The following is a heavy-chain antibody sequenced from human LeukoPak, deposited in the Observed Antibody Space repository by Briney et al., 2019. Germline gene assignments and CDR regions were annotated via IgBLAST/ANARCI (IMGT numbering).Heavy chain of an antibody. Sequence: PGGSLRLSCAASGFTFTSFPMHWVRQAPGKGLEWVAIISSDGSNEYYADSVQGRFTISRDNSKNTLYLQMSSLRADATAVYYCASEMTNRYYFDYWGQGTLVTVSS. CDR1: GFTFTSFP. J-gene: IGHJ4*02. CDR3: ASEMTNRYYFDY. D-gene: IGHD1-14*01. CDR2: ISSDGSNE. V-gene: IGHV3-30*04.